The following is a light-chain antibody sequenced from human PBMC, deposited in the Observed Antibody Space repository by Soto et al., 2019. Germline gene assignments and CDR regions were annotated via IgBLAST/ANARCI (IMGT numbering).Light chain of an antibody. J-gene: IGLJ1*01. CDR3: SSYTNINTRACV. CDR1: SSDVGGYDY. CDR2: EVT. V-gene: IGLV2-8*01. Sequence: QSVLTQPPSASGSPGRSVTISCTGTSSDVGGYDYVSWFQQHPGKAPKLIIYEVTKRPSGVPDRFSASKSGNTASLTVSGLQAEDEADYYCSSYTNINTRACVFGTGTKLTVL.